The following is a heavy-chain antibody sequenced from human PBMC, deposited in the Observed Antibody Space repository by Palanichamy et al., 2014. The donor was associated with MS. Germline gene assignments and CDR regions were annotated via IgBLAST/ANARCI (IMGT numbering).Heavy chain of an antibody. CDR1: GFTVSSNY. J-gene: IGHJ4*02. D-gene: IGHD6-19*01. V-gene: IGHV3-66*01. Sequence: EVQLVESGGGLVQPGGSLRLSCAASGFTVSSNYMNWVRQAPGKGLEWVSVIYSGGSTYYADSVKGRFSISRDNSKNTLYLQMNSLRAEDTAVYYCARSQYNSGWQYYFDYWGQGTLVTVSS. CDR3: ARSQYNSGWQYYFDY. CDR2: IYSGGST.